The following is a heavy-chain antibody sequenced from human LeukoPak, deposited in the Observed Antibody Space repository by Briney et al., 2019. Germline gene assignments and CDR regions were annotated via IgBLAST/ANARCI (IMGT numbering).Heavy chain of an antibody. CDR3: AKAPVTTCSGAYCYPFDY. D-gene: IGHD2-15*01. J-gene: IGHJ4*02. CDR2: ISATGP. V-gene: IGHV3-23*01. CDR1: GFTFSSYA. Sequence: GGSLRLSCAASGFTFSSYAMSWVRQPPGKGLEWVSAISATGPYYADSVKGRFTISRDSSKNTLYLQMNSLRAGDAAVHYCAKAPVTTCSGAYCYPFDYWSQGTLVTVSS.